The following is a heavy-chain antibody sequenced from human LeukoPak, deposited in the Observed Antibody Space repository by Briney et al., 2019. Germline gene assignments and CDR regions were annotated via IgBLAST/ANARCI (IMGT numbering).Heavy chain of an antibody. CDR1: GFTFSDYY. Sequence: GGSLRLSCAASGFTFSDYYMSWIRQAPGKGLEWVSYISSSGSTIYYADSVKGRFTISRDNAKNSLYLQMNSLRAEDTAVSYCAIYPTHIRYIVATMWGQGTLVTVSS. CDR2: ISSSGSTI. D-gene: IGHD5-12*01. CDR3: AIYPTHIRYIVATM. V-gene: IGHV3-11*01. J-gene: IGHJ4*02.